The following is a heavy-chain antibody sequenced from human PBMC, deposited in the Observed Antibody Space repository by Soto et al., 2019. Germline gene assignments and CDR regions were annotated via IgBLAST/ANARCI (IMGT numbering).Heavy chain of an antibody. V-gene: IGHV4-4*02. CDR3: ATSPKGYFGPTAFDS. D-gene: IGHD1-26*01. CDR1: GGSISSSNW. CDR2: IYHSGST. J-gene: IGHJ4*02. Sequence: SETLSLTCAVSGGSISSSNWWSWVRQPPGKGLEWIGEIYHSGSTNYNPSLKSRVTISVDKSKNQFSLKLSSVTAADTAVYYCATSPKGYFGPTAFDSWGQGVLVTVS.